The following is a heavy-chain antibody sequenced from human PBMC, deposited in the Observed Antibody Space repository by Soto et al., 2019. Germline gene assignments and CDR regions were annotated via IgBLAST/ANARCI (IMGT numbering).Heavy chain of an antibody. CDR1: GGSFSGYY. Sequence: SETLSLTCAVYGGSFSGYYWSWIRQPPGKGLEWIGEINHSESTNYNPSLKSRVTISVDTSKNQFSLKLSSVTAADTAVYYCARGGDAVVTERNFDYWGQGTLVTVSS. V-gene: IGHV4-34*01. CDR2: INHSEST. J-gene: IGHJ4*02. CDR3: ARGGDAVVTERNFDY. D-gene: IGHD2-15*01.